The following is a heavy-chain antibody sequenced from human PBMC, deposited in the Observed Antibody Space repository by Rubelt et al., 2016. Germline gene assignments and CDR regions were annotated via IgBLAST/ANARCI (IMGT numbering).Heavy chain of an antibody. D-gene: IGHD3-10*01. CDR3: ARHYYGSGSYYSHYYMDV. J-gene: IGHJ6*03. CDR1: GYSISSGYY. Sequence: QVQLQESGPGLVKPSETLSLTCTVSGYSISSGYYWGWIRQPPGKGLEWIGSIYHSGSTYYNPSLKSRVPISVEPSNTPFSLKLSSLTAAETAVYYCARHYYGSGSYYSHYYMDVWGKGTTVTVSS. CDR2: IYHSGST. V-gene: IGHV4-38-2*02.